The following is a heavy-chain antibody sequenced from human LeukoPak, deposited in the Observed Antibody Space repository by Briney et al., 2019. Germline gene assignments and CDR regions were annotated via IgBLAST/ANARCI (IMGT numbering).Heavy chain of an antibody. D-gene: IGHD1-14*01. V-gene: IGHV4-34*01. Sequence: PSETLSLTCAVYGGSFSGYYWSWIRQPPGKGLEWIGEINHSGSTNYNPSLKSRVTISVDTSKNQFSLKLSSVTAADTAVYCCAVTTDAFDIWGQGTMVTVSS. J-gene: IGHJ3*02. CDR1: GGSFSGYY. CDR2: INHSGST. CDR3: AVTTDAFDI.